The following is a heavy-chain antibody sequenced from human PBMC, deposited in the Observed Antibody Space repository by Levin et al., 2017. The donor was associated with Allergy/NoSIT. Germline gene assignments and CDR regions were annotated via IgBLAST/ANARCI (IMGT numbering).Heavy chain of an antibody. J-gene: IGHJ5*02. CDR1: GYTFTGYY. CDR3: ARGVSLYQLPPGWFDP. D-gene: IGHD2-2*01. V-gene: IGHV1-2*02. CDR2: INPNSGGT. Sequence: GESLKISCKASGYTFTGYYMHWVRQAPGQGLEWMGWINPNSGGTNYAQKFQGRVTMTRDTSISTAYMELSRLRSDDTAVYYCARGVSLYQLPPGWFDPWGQGTLVTVSS.